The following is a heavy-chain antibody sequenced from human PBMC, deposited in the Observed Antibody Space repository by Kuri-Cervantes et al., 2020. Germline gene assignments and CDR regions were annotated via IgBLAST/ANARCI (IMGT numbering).Heavy chain of an antibody. CDR3: ATLGVGYCSTKTCRFDY. D-gene: IGHD2-2*01. Sequence: GESLKISCAASGFTFSSYATSWVRQAPGKGLEWVSAISGSGGSTYYADSVKGRFTISRDNSKNTLSLQMNSLTAEDTAVYYCATLGVGYCSTKTCRFDYWGQGTLVTVSS. J-gene: IGHJ4*02. CDR2: ISGSGGST. CDR1: GFTFSSYA. V-gene: IGHV3-23*01.